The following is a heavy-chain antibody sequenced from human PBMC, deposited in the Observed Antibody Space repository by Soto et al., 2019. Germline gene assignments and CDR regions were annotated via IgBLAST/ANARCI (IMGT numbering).Heavy chain of an antibody. Sequence: ASAKVCCKASGDTFTSYCISCVRQSPGQGLEWMGWISAYNGNTNYAQKLQGRVTMTTDTSTSKAYMELRSLRSDDTAVYYCARDYPGLSGSYYPGLPYYYGMDVWGQGTTVTVSS. J-gene: IGHJ6*02. D-gene: IGHD3-10*01. V-gene: IGHV1-18*04. CDR3: ARDYPGLSGSYYPGLPYYYGMDV. CDR1: GDTFTSYC. CDR2: ISAYNGNT.